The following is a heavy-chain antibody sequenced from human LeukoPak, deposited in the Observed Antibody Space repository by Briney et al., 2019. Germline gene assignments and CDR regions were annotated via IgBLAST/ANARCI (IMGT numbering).Heavy chain of an antibody. CDR3: ARQVVAVAGTGYFGH. J-gene: IGHJ4*02. CDR2: IYYSGST. V-gene: IGHV4-39*01. CDR1: GGSIRSSSYY. Sequence: SETLSLTCTVSGGSIRSSSYYWGWIRQPPGKGLEWIGSIYYSGSTYYNASLKSRGTISVDTSKNQFSLKLNSVTAADTAVYFCARQVVAVAGTGYFGHWGQGTLVTVSS. D-gene: IGHD6-19*01.